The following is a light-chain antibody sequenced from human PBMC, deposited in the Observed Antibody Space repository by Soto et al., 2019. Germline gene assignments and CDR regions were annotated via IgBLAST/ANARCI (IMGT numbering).Light chain of an antibody. J-gene: IGLJ2*01. CDR3: CSYAGSPPSVV. CDR2: EVS. CDR1: SSDVGSYNL. Sequence: QSALTQPASVSGSPGQSITISCTGTSSDVGSYNLVSWYQQHPGKVPKLMIYEVSKRPSGVSNRFSGSKSGNTASLTISGLQAEDEADYDCCSYAGSPPSVVFGGGTKLTVL. V-gene: IGLV2-23*02.